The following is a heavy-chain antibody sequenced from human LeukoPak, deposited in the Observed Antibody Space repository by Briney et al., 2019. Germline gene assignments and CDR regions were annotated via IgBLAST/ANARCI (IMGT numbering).Heavy chain of an antibody. CDR2: IYYSGST. D-gene: IGHD3-3*01. V-gene: IGHV4-31*03. J-gene: IGHJ4*02. Sequence: SETLSLTCTVSGGSISSGGYYWSWIRQHPGKGLEWIGFIYYSGSTYYNLSLKSRVTISLDTSKNQFSLKLSSVTAADTAVYYCARERLEWSPFDYWGQGTLVTVSS. CDR3: ARERLEWSPFDY. CDR1: GGSISSGGYY.